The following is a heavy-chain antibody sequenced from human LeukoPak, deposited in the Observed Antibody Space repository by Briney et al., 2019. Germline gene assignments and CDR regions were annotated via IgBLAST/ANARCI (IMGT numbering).Heavy chain of an antibody. Sequence: GGSLRLSCAASGFTFSDHYMDWVRQAPGKGQEWVGRSRDKANSYSTEYAASVKGRFTISRDDSRNSLYLQMSSLKTEDTAIYYCAISTSRDGIDIWGQGTMVTVSS. D-gene: IGHD2-2*01. CDR2: SRDKANSYST. J-gene: IGHJ3*02. CDR1: GFTFSDHY. V-gene: IGHV3-72*01. CDR3: AISTSRDGIDI.